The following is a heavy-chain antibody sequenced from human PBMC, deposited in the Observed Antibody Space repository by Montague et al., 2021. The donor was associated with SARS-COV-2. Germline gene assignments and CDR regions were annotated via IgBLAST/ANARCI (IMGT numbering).Heavy chain of an antibody. CDR1: GFSLATRGMA. CDR2: ISWNDIE. D-gene: IGHD2-15*01. CDR3: AHILFIEVLIGAESDAFDV. Sequence: PALVKPTQTLTLTCTFSGFSLATRGMAVVWVRQPPGKGLEWLALISWNDIERYSLSLRSRLTITKDPSKNQVVLTLANMGPVDTATYYCAHILFIEVLIGAESDAFDVWGPGTRVTVSS. J-gene: IGHJ3*01. V-gene: IGHV2-5*01.